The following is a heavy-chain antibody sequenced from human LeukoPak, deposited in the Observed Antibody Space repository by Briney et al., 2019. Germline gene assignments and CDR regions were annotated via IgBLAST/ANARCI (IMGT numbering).Heavy chain of an antibody. J-gene: IGHJ6*03. V-gene: IGHV1-46*01. CDR1: GYTFTSYY. D-gene: IGHD3-16*01. CDR3: ARDRLGHSLNGIITKHKYYYYYMDV. CDR2: INPSGGST. Sequence: ASVKVSCKASGYTFTSYYMHWVRQAPGQGLEWMGIINPSGGSTSYAQKFQGRVTMTRDMSTSTVYMELNSLRAEDTAVYYCARDRLGHSLNGIITKHKYYYYYMDVWGKGTTVTVSS.